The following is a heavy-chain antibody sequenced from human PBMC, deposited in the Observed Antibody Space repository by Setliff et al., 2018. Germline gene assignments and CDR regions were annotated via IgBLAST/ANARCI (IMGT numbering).Heavy chain of an antibody. Sequence: GGSLRLSCAASGFTFSSYWMSWVRQAPGKGLEWVSSISSSSSYIYYADSVKGRFTISRDNAKNSLYLQMNSLRAEDTAVYYCARDKGLDYVWGSYRHDAFDIWGQGTMVTVSS. CDR1: GFTFSSYW. J-gene: IGHJ3*02. D-gene: IGHD3-16*02. V-gene: IGHV3-21*01. CDR3: ARDKGLDYVWGSYRHDAFDI. CDR2: ISSSSSYI.